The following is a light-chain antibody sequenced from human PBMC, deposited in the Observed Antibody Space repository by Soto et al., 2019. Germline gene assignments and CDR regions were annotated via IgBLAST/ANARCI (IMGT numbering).Light chain of an antibody. V-gene: IGKV1D-12*01. CDR1: QGISSW. CDR2: AAS. CDR3: QQANSFPIT. J-gene: IGKJ5*01. Sequence: DVQMTQSPSSVSASVGDRVTITCRASQGISSWLAWYKQKPGKAPKLLSYAASSLQSGVPSRFRGSGSGTDFTLTISSLKPEDFETYYCQQANSFPITFGQGTRLEIK.